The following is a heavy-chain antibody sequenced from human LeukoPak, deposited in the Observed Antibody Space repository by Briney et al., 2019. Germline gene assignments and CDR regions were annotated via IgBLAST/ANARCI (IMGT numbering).Heavy chain of an antibody. CDR3: AREGTDQYYYYYMDV. J-gene: IGHJ6*03. Sequence: SETLSLTCTVSGGSGSSDSWSWIRQPPGKGLEWIGYIYYSGSTNYNPSLKSRVTISVDTSKNQFSLKLSSVTAADTAVYYCAREGTDQYYYYYMDVWGKGTTVTVSS. V-gene: IGHV4-59*02. CDR2: IYYSGST. CDR1: GGSGSSDS. D-gene: IGHD3-10*01.